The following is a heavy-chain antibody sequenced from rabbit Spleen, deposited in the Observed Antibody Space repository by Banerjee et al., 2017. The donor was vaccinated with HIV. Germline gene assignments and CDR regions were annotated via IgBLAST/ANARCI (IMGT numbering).Heavy chain of an antibody. CDR3: ARNYVNAFDP. CDR2: IYIGSGST. J-gene: IGHJ2*01. Sequence: QEQLEESGGGLVQPEGSLTLTCKASGLDFSSNAMCWVRQAPGKGPEWIACIYIGSGSTYYASWVNGRFTISRSTSLNTVTLQMTSLTAADTATYFCARNYVNAFDPWGQGTLVTVS. D-gene: IGHD1-1*01. CDR1: GLDFSSNA. V-gene: IGHV1S47*01.